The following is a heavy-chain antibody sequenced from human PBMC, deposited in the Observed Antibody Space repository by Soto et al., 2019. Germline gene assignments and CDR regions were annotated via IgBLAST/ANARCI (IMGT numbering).Heavy chain of an antibody. D-gene: IGHD2-15*01. Sequence: PSETLSLTCTVSGGSISSGGYYWSWIRQHPGKGLEWIGYIYYGGSTYYNPSLKSRVTISVDTSKNQFSLKLSSVTAADTAVYYCARTLVVVVAPTAGFFDYWGQGTLVTVSS. CDR3: ARTLVVVVAPTAGFFDY. CDR2: IYYGGST. CDR1: GGSISSGGYY. V-gene: IGHV4-31*03. J-gene: IGHJ4*02.